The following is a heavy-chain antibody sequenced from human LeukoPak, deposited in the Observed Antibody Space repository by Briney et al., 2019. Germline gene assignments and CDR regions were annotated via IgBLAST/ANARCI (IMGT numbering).Heavy chain of an antibody. J-gene: IGHJ5*02. CDR3: AKGYSSGWFRRFDP. CDR1: GGSISSGDYY. V-gene: IGHV4-30-4*08. D-gene: IGHD6-19*01. Sequence: SETLSLTCTVSGGSISSGDYYWSWIRQPPGKGLEWIGYIYYSGSTYYNPSLKSRVTISVATSKNQFSLKLSSVTAADTAVYYCAKGYSSGWFRRFDPWGQGTLVTVSS. CDR2: IYYSGST.